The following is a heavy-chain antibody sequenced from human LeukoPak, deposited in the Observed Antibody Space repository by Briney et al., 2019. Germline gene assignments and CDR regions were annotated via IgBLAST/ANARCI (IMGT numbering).Heavy chain of an antibody. J-gene: IGHJ4*02. CDR3: ASGGWSLGS. CDR2: IHSSGNT. V-gene: IGHV4-59*01. D-gene: IGHD6-19*01. Sequence: SETLSLTCTVSGGSLSDFYWSWIRRPPGKGLEWIGYIHSSGNTNYNPSLKSRVTMSVDTSKNQFSLRLTSVTAADTAIYYCASGGWSLGSWGQGALVTVSS. CDR1: GGSLSDFY.